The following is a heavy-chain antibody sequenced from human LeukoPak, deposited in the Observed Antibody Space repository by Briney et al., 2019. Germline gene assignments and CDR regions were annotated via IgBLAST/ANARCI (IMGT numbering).Heavy chain of an antibody. D-gene: IGHD3/OR15-3a*01. CDR2: ISGSGGST. J-gene: IGHJ4*02. Sequence: GGSLRLSCAASGLTFSSYAMNWVRQAPGKGLEWVSAISGSGGSTYYADSVKGRFTMSRDNSKNTLYLQMNSLRAEDTAIYYCAKSGTGYYTYFDYWGQGTLVTVSS. CDR3: AKSGTGYYTYFDY. V-gene: IGHV3-23*01. CDR1: GLTFSSYA.